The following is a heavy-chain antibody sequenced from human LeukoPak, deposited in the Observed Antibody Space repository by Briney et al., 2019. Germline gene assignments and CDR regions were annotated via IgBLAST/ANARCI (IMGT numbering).Heavy chain of an antibody. J-gene: IGHJ4*02. CDR2: ISSGSSTI. CDR1: GFTFSSYS. Sequence: GGSLRLSCAGSGFTFSSYSMNWVRQAPGKGLEWVSHISSGSSTIFYADSVKGRFTISRDNAKNSLYLQTNSLRAEDTAVYYCARGQLTDPRIDYWGQGTLVTVSS. V-gene: IGHV3-48*04. D-gene: IGHD6-13*01. CDR3: ARGQLTDPRIDY.